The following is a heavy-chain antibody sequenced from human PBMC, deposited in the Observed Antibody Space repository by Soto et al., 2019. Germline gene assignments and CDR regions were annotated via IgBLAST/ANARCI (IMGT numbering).Heavy chain of an antibody. Sequence: QVQLQESGPGLVKPSETLSLTCAVSGGSITHYYWAWIRQPPGQGLEWIGYIYNSVNTKYNPSLKGRVTILMDPSKSQSCRNLSSVTAAETAINYCACAFNAVLTDMRAAGGMDVWGRGTTVNVSS. J-gene: IGHJ6*01. CDR1: GGSITHYY. CDR3: ACAFNAVLTDMRAAGGMDV. D-gene: IGHD1-20*01. V-gene: IGHV4-59*01. CDR2: IYNSVNT.